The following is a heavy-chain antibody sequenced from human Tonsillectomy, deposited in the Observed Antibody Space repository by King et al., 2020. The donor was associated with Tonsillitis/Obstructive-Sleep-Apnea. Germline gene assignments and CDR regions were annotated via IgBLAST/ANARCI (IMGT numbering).Heavy chain of an antibody. D-gene: IGHD5-18*01. Sequence: VQLVESGGGLVKPGGSLRLSCAASGFTFSDYYMSLIRQAPGKGLEWGSYISSSSSYTNYADSVKGPFTISRDNAKNSLYLQMNSLRAEDTAVYYCARGRGYSYGDWFDPWGQGTLVTVSS. CDR2: ISSSSSYT. V-gene: IGHV3-11*05. CDR3: ARGRGYSYGDWFDP. CDR1: GFTFSDYY. J-gene: IGHJ5*02.